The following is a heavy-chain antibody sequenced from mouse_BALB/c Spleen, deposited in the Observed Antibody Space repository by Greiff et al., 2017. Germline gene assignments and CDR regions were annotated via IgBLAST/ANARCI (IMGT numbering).Heavy chain of an antibody. J-gene: IGHJ3*01. CDR1: GFSLSRYS. CDR3: ARNENWDEGFAY. D-gene: IGHD4-1*01. CDR2: IWGGGST. V-gene: IGHV2-6-4*01. Sequence: VQRVESGPGLVAPSQSLSITCTVSGFSLSRYSVHWVRQPPGKGLEWLGMIWGGGSTDYNSALKSRLSISKDNSKSQVFLKMNSLQTDDTAMYYCARNENWDEGFAYWGQGTLVTVSA.